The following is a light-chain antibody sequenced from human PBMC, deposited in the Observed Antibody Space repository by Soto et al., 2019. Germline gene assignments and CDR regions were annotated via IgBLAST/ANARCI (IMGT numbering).Light chain of an antibody. CDR1: QSVSSY. CDR2: DAS. J-gene: IGKJ1*01. CDR3: QQRSNWPPT. V-gene: IGKV3-11*01. Sequence: IVRTQSTATLSVSPGEGATLSCRASQSVSSYLAWYQQKPGQAPRLLIYDASNRATGIPARFSGSGSGTDFTLTISSLEPEDFAVYYCQQRSNWPPTFGQGTKVDIK.